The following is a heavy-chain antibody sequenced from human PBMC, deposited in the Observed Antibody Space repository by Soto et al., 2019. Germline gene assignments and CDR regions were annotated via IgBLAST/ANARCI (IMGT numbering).Heavy chain of an antibody. CDR3: VRLIGNSWLDS. D-gene: IGHD2-8*01. V-gene: IGHV6-1*01. J-gene: IGHJ5*01. CDR2: TYYRSKWYT. CDR1: GDSVSSNSAV. Sequence: SQTLSLTCAISGDSVSSNSAVWNWIRQSPSRGLEWLGRTYYRSKWYTDYAVSVKSRITINPDISSNQVSLHLNSVTPDDTAVNYCVRLIGNSWLDSWGQGTVVTVSS.